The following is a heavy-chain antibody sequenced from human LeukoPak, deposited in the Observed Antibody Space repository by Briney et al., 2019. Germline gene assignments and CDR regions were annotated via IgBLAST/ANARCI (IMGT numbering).Heavy chain of an antibody. Sequence: EASVKVSCKVSGYTLTELSMQWVRQAPGKGVEWMGGVDPEDGETIYAQKFQGRVTMTEDTSTDTAYMELSSLRSEDTAVYYCATPSSPLTYYYGSGTPLVVWGQGTTVTVSS. V-gene: IGHV1-24*01. J-gene: IGHJ6*02. CDR2: VDPEDGET. CDR1: GYTLTELS. D-gene: IGHD3-10*01. CDR3: ATPSSPLTYYYGSGTPLVV.